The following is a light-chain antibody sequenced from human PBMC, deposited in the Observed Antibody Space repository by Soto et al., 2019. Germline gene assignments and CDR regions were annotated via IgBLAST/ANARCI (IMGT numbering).Light chain of an antibody. J-gene: IGKJ1*01. CDR1: LPISNY. CDR3: QQYYSYPLT. V-gene: IGKV1-16*01. CDR2: AAS. Sequence: DLTKTQSPSSLSASVGDRVTITCRASLPISNYLAWYQQKPGKIPNLLIYAASTLQSGVPSRFSGSGSGTDFTLTISCLQSEDFATYYCQQYYSYPLTFGQGTKVDIK.